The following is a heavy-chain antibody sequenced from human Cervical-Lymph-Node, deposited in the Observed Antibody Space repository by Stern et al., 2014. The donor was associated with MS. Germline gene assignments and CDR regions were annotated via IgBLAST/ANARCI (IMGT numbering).Heavy chain of an antibody. D-gene: IGHD6-6*01. CDR2: ISYDGSNK. J-gene: IGHJ6*02. CDR3: AKSSSPSHYYYYGMDV. CDR1: GFTFSSYG. Sequence: QVQLVESGGGVVQPGRSLRLSCAASGFTFSSYGMHWVRQAPGKGLELVAVISYDGSNKYYADSVKGRFTISRDNSKNTLYLQMNSLRAEDTAVYYCAKSSSPSHYYYYGMDVWGQGTTVTVSS. V-gene: IGHV3-30*18.